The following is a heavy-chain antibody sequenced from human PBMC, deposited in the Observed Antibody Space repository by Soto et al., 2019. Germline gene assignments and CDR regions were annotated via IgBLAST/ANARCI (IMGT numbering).Heavy chain of an antibody. J-gene: IGHJ4*02. CDR3: ARESGWSAYLTY. Sequence: QVQLVQSGAEEKKPGASVKVSCKASGYTFTSYAMHWVRQAPGQRLEWMGWINAGNGNTKYPQKFQGRVTITRDTSASTAYMELSSLRSEDTAVYYCARESGWSAYLTYWGQGTLVTVSS. CDR1: GYTFTSYA. CDR2: INAGNGNT. V-gene: IGHV1-3*05. D-gene: IGHD6-19*01.